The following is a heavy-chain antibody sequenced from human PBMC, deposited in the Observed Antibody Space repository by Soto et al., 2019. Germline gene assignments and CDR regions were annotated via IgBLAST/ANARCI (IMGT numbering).Heavy chain of an antibody. CDR2: IIPIFGTA. D-gene: IGHD2-15*01. J-gene: IGHJ4*02. V-gene: IGHV1-69*01. CDR1: GGTFSSYA. Sequence: QVQLVQSGAEVKKPGSSVKVSCKASGGTFSSYAISWVRQAPGQGLEWMGGIIPIFGTANYAQKFQGRVTITADESTSTAYMELSSLRSEDTAVYYCARERGLRIVVVGRRQGGYFDYWGQGTLVTVSS. CDR3: ARERGLRIVVVGRRQGGYFDY.